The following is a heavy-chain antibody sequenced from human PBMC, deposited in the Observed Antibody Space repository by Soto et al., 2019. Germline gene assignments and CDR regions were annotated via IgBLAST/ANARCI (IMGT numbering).Heavy chain of an antibody. CDR2: ISSSGSTI. D-gene: IGHD2-2*01. V-gene: IGHV3-11*01. J-gene: IGHJ6*02. CDR3: ARGAGEYQLLHMGYYYYGMDV. CDR1: GFTFSDYY. Sequence: PGGSLRLSCAASGFTFSDYYMSWIRQAPGKGLEWVSYISSSGSTIYYADSVKGRFTISRDNAKNSLYLQMNSLRAEDTAVYYCARGAGEYQLLHMGYYYYGMDVWGQGTTVTVSS.